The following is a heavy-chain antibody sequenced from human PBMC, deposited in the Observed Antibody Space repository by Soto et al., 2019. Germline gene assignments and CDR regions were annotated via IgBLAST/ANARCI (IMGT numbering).Heavy chain of an antibody. Sequence: PRRSLRLSCAASGFTFISYSMNWVRQAPGKGLEWVSSISSSSSYIYYADSVKGRFTISRDNAKNSLYLQMNSLRAEDTAVSYCARHYSNYGGYYYGMDVWGKGTTVTVSS. CDR3: ARHYSNYGGYYYGMDV. J-gene: IGHJ6*04. D-gene: IGHD4-4*01. V-gene: IGHV3-21*01. CDR2: ISSSSSYI. CDR1: GFTFISYS.